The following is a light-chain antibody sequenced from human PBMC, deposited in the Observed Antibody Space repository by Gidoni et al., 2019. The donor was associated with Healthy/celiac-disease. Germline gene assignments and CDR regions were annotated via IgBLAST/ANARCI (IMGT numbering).Light chain of an antibody. CDR1: QSVSSY. CDR3: QQRSNWLLT. Sequence: EIVLTQSPATLSLSPGERATLSCRASQSVSSYLAWYQQKPGQAPRLLIYDASTRATGIPARFSGSGSGTDFTLTISSLEPEDFAVYYCQQRSNWLLTFXGXTKVXIK. CDR2: DAS. J-gene: IGKJ4*01. V-gene: IGKV3-11*01.